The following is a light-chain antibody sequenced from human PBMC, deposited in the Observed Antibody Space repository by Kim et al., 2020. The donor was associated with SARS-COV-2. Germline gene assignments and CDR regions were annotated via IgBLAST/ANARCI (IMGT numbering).Light chain of an antibody. CDR2: SNR. CDR1: KSNIESNI. V-gene: IGLV1-44*01. Sequence: GKRVTISSSGSKSNIESNIVNGDQQLPGTAPKLRIYSNRQRPSGVPDRFSGSKSGTSASLAISGLQSEDEADYVCAAWDDSLSGPGFGGGTQLTVL. CDR3: AAWDDSLSGPG. J-gene: IGLJ3*02.